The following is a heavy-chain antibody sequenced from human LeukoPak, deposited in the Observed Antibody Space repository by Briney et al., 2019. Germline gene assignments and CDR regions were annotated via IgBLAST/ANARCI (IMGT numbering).Heavy chain of an antibody. V-gene: IGHV4-30-4*08. J-gene: IGHJ4*02. D-gene: IGHD6-19*01. CDR2: IYYSGST. Sequence: SETLSLTCTVSGGSISSGDYYWSWIRQPPGKGLEWLGYIYYSGSTYYNPSLKSRVTISVDTSKNQFSLKLSSVTAADTAVYYCAREVAVAGIGYWGQGTLVTVSS. CDR3: AREVAVAGIGY. CDR1: GGSISSGDYY.